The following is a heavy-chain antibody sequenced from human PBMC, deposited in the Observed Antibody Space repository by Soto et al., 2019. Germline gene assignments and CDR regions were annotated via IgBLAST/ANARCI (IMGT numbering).Heavy chain of an antibody. J-gene: IGHJ6*02. CDR1: GYSFTTYW. CDR2: INPGDSDI. D-gene: IGHD4-4*01. Sequence: PGESLKISCNASGYSFTTYWIAWVRQMPGKGLEWMGIINPGDSDIRYSPSFQGQVTISADNSISTAYLQWSSLKASDTAMYYCERNEQFYYYSYGMDVWGPGTAVTVYS. CDR3: ERNEQFYYYSYGMDV. V-gene: IGHV5-51*01.